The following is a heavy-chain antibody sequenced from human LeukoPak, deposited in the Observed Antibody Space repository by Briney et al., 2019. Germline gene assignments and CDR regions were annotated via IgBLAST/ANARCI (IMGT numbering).Heavy chain of an antibody. V-gene: IGHV1-2*02. J-gene: IGHJ4*02. CDR3: ARRGYSYGLMTYYFDY. D-gene: IGHD5-18*01. Sequence: ASVKVSCKASGYTFTGYYMHWVRQAPGQGLEWMGWINPNSGGTNYAQKFQGRVTMTRDTSISTAYMELSRLRSDDTAVYYCARRGYSYGLMTYYFDYWGQGTLVTVSS. CDR2: INPNSGGT. CDR1: GYTFTGYY.